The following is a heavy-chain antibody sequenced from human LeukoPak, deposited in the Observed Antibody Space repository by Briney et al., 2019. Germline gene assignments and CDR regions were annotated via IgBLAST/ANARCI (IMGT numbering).Heavy chain of an antibody. CDR2: INPNSGGT. D-gene: IGHD2-15*01. Sequence: ASVKVSRKASGYTFTGYYMHWVRQAPGQGLEWMGRINPNSGGTNYAQKFQGRVTMTRDTSISTAYMELSRLRSDDTAVYYCARDKGYCSGGSCYGEVSTHDAFDIWGQGTMVTVSS. V-gene: IGHV1-2*06. CDR3: ARDKGYCSGGSCYGEVSTHDAFDI. J-gene: IGHJ3*02. CDR1: GYTFTGYY.